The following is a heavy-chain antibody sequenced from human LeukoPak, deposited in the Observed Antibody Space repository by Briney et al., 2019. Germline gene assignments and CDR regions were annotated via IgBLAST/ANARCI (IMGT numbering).Heavy chain of an antibody. J-gene: IGHJ4*02. CDR1: GGSISSSSYY. D-gene: IGHD3-16*01. V-gene: IGHV4-39*07. CDR2: IYYSGST. CDR3: AREGRGVWGSLD. Sequence: PSETLSLTCTVSGGSISSSSYYWGWIRQPPGKGLEWIGSIYYSGSTYHNPSLKSRVTISVDTSKNQFSLKLSSVTAADTAVYYCAREGRGVWGSLDWGQGTLVTVSS.